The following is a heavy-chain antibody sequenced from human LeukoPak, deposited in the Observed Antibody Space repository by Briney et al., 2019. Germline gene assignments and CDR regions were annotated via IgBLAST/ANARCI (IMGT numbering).Heavy chain of an antibody. Sequence: GGSLRLSCAASGFTFDDYAMHWVRQAPGKGLEWVSGISWNSGSIGYADSVKGRFTISRDNAKNSLYLQMNSLRAEDTALYYCAKDGGYFSLYHFDYWGQGTLVTVSS. CDR2: ISWNSGSI. V-gene: IGHV3-9*01. CDR1: GFTFDDYA. J-gene: IGHJ4*02. CDR3: AKDGGYFSLYHFDY. D-gene: IGHD3-22*01.